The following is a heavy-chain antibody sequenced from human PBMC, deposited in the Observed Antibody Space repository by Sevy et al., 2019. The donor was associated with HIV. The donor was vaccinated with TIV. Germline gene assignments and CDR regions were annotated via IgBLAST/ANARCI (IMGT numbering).Heavy chain of an antibody. D-gene: IGHD2-2*02. V-gene: IGHV3-23*01. CDR3: EGSCSSTSCYTGFYYYYGMDV. J-gene: IGHJ6*02. Sequence: GGSLRLSCAASGFTFSSYAMSWVRRAPGKGLEWVSAISGSGGSTYYADSVKGRFTISRDNSKNTLYLQMNSLRAEDTAVYYCEGSCSSTSCYTGFYYYYGMDVWGQGTTVTVSS. CDR1: GFTFSSYA. CDR2: ISGSGGST.